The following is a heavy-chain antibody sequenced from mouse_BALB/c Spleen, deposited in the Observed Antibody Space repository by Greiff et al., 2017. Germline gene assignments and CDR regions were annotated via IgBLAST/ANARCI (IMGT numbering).Heavy chain of an antibody. J-gene: IGHJ3*01. CDR1: GFTFSSYA. CDR3: ARDATVVPPFAY. Sequence: EVQVVESGGGLVKPGGSLKLSCAASGFTFSSYAMSWVRQTPEKRLEWVASISSGGSTYYPDSVKGRFTISRDNARNILYLQMSSLRSEDTAMYYCARDATVVPPFAYWGQGTLVTVSA. V-gene: IGHV5-6-5*01. CDR2: ISSGGST. D-gene: IGHD1-1*01.